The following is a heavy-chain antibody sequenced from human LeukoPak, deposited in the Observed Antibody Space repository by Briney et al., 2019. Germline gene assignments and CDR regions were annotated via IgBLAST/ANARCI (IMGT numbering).Heavy chain of an antibody. CDR3: ARSDTTMVRGVITPLGY. V-gene: IGHV1-2*02. CDR1: Y. D-gene: IGHD3-10*01. CDR2: INPNSGGT. J-gene: IGHJ4*02. Sequence: YMHWVRQAPGQGLEWMGWINPNSGGTNYAQKFQGRVTMTRDTSISTAYMELSRLRSDDTAVYYCARSDTTMVRGVITPLGYWGQGTLVTVSS.